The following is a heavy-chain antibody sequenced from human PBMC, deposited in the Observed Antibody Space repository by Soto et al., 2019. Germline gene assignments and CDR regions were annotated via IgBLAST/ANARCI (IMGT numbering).Heavy chain of an antibody. V-gene: IGHV3-30-3*01. CDR1: GFTFSSYA. CDR2: ISYDGSNK. CDR3: AAGSGSYYQYGMDG. D-gene: IGHD3-10*01. Sequence: SLRLSCAASGFTFSSYAMHWVRQAPGKGLEWVAVISYDGSNKYYADSVKGRFTISRDNSKNTLYLQMNSLRAEDTAVYYCAAGSGSYYQYGMDGRGQGTTVTVAS. J-gene: IGHJ6*02.